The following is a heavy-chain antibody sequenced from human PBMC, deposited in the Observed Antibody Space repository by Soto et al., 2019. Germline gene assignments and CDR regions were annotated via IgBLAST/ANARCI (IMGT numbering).Heavy chain of an antibody. V-gene: IGHV1-18*01. D-gene: IGHD3-22*01. Sequence: ASVKVSCKASGYTFTNYGISWVRQAPGQGLEWMGWINVYNGNTKYAQKVQGRVTMTTDTSTSTAYMELRSLRSDDTAVYYCARGGYYDSSGSRNYHYYGMDVWGQGTTVTVSS. CDR3: ARGGYYDSSGSRNYHYYGMDV. CDR1: GYTFTNYG. J-gene: IGHJ6*02. CDR2: INVYNGNT.